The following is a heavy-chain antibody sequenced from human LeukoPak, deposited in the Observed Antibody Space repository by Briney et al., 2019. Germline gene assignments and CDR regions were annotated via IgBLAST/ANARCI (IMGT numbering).Heavy chain of an antibody. D-gene: IGHD1-26*01. CDR2: ISWNSGSI. V-gene: IGHV3-9*01. Sequence: GGSLRLSCAASGFTFDDYAMHWVRQAPGKGLEWVSGISWNSGSIGYADSVKGRFTISRDNAKNSPYLQMNSLRAEDTALYYCAKEEWELDNAFDIWGQGTVVTVSS. J-gene: IGHJ3*02. CDR3: AKEEWELDNAFDI. CDR1: GFTFDDYA.